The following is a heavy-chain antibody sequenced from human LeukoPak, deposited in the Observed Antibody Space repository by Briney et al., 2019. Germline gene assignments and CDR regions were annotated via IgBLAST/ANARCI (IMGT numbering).Heavy chain of an antibody. J-gene: IGHJ4*02. Sequence: LETLSLTCTVSGGSIINYFWSWIRQSPGKGLEWIGYTHYSGNTNYNPSLKRRVTISVGKSENRFSLKLSSVTAADTAVYYCARGASGWYGLFDRWGQGTLVTVSS. V-gene: IGHV4-59*01. CDR3: ARGASGWYGLFDR. CDR1: GGSIINYF. CDR2: THYSGNT. D-gene: IGHD6-19*01.